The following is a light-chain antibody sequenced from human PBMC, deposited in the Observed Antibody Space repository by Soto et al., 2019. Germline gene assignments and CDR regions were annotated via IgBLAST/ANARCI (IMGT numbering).Light chain of an antibody. J-gene: IGKJ1*01. CDR2: GAS. V-gene: IGKV3-20*01. CDR1: QSVTNSY. Sequence: EIVLTQSPGTLSLSPGERATLSCRASQSVTNSYLAWYQQNPGRAPRLLIYGASSRATGIPDRFSGSGSGTDFILPISRLEPEDFAVYSCQQYGNSPWTFGQGTKVEIK. CDR3: QQYGNSPWT.